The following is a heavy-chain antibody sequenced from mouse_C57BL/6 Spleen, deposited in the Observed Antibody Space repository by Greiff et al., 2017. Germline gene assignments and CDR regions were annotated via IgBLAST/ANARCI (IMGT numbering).Heavy chain of an antibody. CDR3: ARGGNYEGWFAY. Sequence: QVQLQQPGAELVMPGASVKLSCKASGYTFTSYWMHWVKQRPGEGLEWIGEVDPSDIYTNYNQKFKGKSTSTVDTSSSTADMQLSSLTSEDAAVYYCARGGNYEGWFAYWGQGTLVTVSA. V-gene: IGHV1-69*01. J-gene: IGHJ3*01. D-gene: IGHD2-1*01. CDR2: VDPSDIYT. CDR1: GYTFTSYW.